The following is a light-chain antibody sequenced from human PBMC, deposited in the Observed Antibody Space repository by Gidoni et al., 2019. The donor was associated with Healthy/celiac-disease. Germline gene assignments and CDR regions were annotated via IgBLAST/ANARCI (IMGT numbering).Light chain of an antibody. J-gene: IGKJ2*01. Sequence: DIQMTQSPSSLSASVGDRVTITCQASQDISNYLNWYQQKPGKAPKLLIYDASTLETGVPSRFSGSGSGTDFTFTSSSLQPEDIATYYCQQYDNIPYTFGQGTKLEIK. V-gene: IGKV1-33*01. CDR2: DAS. CDR3: QQYDNIPYT. CDR1: QDISNY.